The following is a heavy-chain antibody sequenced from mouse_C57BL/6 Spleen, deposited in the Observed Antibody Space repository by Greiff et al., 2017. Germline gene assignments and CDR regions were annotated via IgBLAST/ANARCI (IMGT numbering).Heavy chain of an antibody. V-gene: IGHV3-6*01. D-gene: IGHD2-4*01. CDR2: ISYDGSN. CDR1: GYSITSGYY. CDR3: ARDRSMSYDYGDAMDY. J-gene: IGHJ4*01. Sequence: EVQLQESGPGLVKPSQSLSLTCSVTGYSITSGYYWYWIRQFPGNKLEWMGYISYDGSNNYNPSLKNRISITRDTSKNQFFLKLNAVTTEDTATYYCARDRSMSYDYGDAMDYWGQGTSVTVSS.